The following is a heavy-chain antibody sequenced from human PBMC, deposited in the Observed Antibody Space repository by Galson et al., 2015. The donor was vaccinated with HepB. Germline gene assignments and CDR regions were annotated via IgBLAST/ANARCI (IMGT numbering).Heavy chain of an antibody. V-gene: IGHV1-18*04. D-gene: IGHD2-2*01. CDR2: ISAYNGNT. CDR3: ARMVSQRGTVPAAPGAGVDWFDP. Sequence: SVKVSCKASGYTFTSYGISWVRQAPGQGLEWMGWISAYNGNTNYAQKLQGRVTMTTDTSTSTAYMELRSLRSDDTAVYYCARMVSQRGTVPAAPGAGVDWFDPWGQGTLVTVSS. CDR1: GYTFTSYG. J-gene: IGHJ5*02.